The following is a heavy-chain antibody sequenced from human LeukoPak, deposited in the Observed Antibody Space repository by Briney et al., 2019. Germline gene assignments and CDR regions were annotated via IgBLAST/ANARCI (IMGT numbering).Heavy chain of an antibody. CDR3: AKDRVYYYDTSGYPDY. CDR2: ISGGGST. CDR1: GFTFSSYA. Sequence: PGGSLRLSCAASGFTFSSYAMSWVRQAPGKGLEWVSAISGGGSTYYADSVKGRFTVSRVNSKNTLYLQMNSLRAEDTAVYYCAKDRVYYYDTSGYPDYWGQGTLVTVSS. D-gene: IGHD3-22*01. J-gene: IGHJ4*02. V-gene: IGHV3-23*01.